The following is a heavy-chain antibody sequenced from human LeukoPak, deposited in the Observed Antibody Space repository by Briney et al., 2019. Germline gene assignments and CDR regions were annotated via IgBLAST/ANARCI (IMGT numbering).Heavy chain of an antibody. Sequence: VASPKVSCKESGYTFTSFNMRWGRRAPGQGVERMGIINPGGGSTCYAQTLQGGVTITRDMSPSTVCMGLSRVRSEETAVCYCVRAVVVVAATGTISDSYYYIDVWGKGTTVTISS. CDR1: GYTFTSFN. V-gene: IGHV1-46*04. J-gene: IGHJ6*03. CDR2: INPGGGST. CDR3: VRAVVVVAATGTISDSYYYIDV. D-gene: IGHD2-15*01.